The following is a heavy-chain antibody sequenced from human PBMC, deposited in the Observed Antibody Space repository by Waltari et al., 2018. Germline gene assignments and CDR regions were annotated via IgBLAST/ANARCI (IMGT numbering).Heavy chain of an antibody. V-gene: IGHV4-34*01. CDR1: GGSFSGYY. D-gene: IGHD6-19*01. CDR3: ARVSPYGSGWYEVIHYQH. J-gene: IGHJ1*01. CDR2: INHSGST. Sequence: QVQLQQWGAGLLKPSETLSLTCAVYGGSFSGYYWSWIRQPPGKGLEWIGEINHSGSTNYNPSLKSRVTISVDTSKNQFSLKLSSVTAADTAVYYCARVSPYGSGWYEVIHYQHWGQGTLVTVSS.